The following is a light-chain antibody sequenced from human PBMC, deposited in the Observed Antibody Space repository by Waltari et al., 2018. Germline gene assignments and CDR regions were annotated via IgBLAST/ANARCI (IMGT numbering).Light chain of an antibody. CDR2: DAS. Sequence: DIQMTQSPSSLSASVGDRVTITCQAREDIRNYLNCYQQKQGEAPKLLIYDASTLETGVPSMFSGSGFGRNFTFTISSLQPEDIATYYCQHFYNFLYTFGQRSRLESK. J-gene: IGKJ2*01. CDR3: QHFYNFLYT. V-gene: IGKV1-33*01. CDR1: EDIRNY.